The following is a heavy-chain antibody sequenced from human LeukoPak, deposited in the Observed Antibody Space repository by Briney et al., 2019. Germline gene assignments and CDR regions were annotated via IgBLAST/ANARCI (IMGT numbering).Heavy chain of an antibody. J-gene: IGHJ4*02. CDR1: GFTFSSYG. V-gene: IGHV3-33*06. D-gene: IGHD2-15*01. Sequence: PGGSLRLSCAASGFTFSSYGMHWVRQAPGKGLEWVAVIWYDGSKKYYADSVKGRFTISRDNSKNTLYLQMNSLRAEDTAVYYCAKDNVVVVAATFDYWGQGTLVTVSS. CDR2: IWYDGSKK. CDR3: AKDNVVVVAATFDY.